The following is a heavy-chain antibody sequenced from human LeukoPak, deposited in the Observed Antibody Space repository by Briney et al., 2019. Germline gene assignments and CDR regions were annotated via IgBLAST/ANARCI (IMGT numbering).Heavy chain of an antibody. CDR2: IIPIFGTA. J-gene: IGHJ6*03. CDR3: ARDEYPRYSSSSGGNYYYYMDV. D-gene: IGHD6-6*01. Sequence: SVKVSCKASGGTFSSYAISWVRQAPGQGLEWMGGIIPIFGTANYAQKFQGRVTITTDESTSTAYMELSSLRSEDTAVYYCARDEYPRYSSSSGGNYYYYMDVWGKGTTVTVSS. CDR1: GGTFSSYA. V-gene: IGHV1-69*05.